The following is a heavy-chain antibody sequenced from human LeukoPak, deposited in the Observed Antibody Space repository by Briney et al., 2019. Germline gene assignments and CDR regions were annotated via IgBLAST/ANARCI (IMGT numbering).Heavy chain of an antibody. Sequence: PSQTLSLTCTVSGGSISSGSYYWSWIRQPAGKGLEWIGRIYTSGSTNYNPSLKSRVTISVDTSKNQFSLKLSSVTAADTAVYYCARGRYGEPYYFVYWGQGTLVTVSS. CDR3: ARGRYGEPYYFVY. J-gene: IGHJ4*02. V-gene: IGHV4-61*02. CDR1: GGSISSGSYY. D-gene: IGHD4-17*01. CDR2: IYTSGST.